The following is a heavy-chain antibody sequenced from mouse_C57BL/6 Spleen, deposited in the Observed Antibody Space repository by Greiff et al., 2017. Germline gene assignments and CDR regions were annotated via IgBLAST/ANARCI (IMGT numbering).Heavy chain of an antibody. CDR3: TREGYDYEDAMDY. J-gene: IGHJ4*01. Sequence: EVKLMESGEGLVKPGGSLKLSCAASGFTFSSYAMSWVRQTPEKRLEWVAYISSGGDYIYYADPVKGRFPISRDNARNTLYLQMSSLKSEDTAMYYCTREGYDYEDAMDYWGQGTSVTVSS. D-gene: IGHD2-4*01. V-gene: IGHV5-9-1*02. CDR1: GFTFSSYA. CDR2: ISSGGDYI.